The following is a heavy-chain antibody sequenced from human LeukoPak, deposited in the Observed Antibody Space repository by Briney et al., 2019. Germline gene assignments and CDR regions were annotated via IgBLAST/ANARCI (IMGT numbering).Heavy chain of an antibody. CDR2: ISYDGSNK. V-gene: IGHV3-30-3*01. CDR3: ARSYCGGDCYPPQYYYYGMDV. J-gene: IGHJ6*02. CDR1: GFTFSSYA. D-gene: IGHD2-21*02. Sequence: GRSLRLSCAASGFTFSSYAMHWVRQAPGKGLEWVAVISYDGSNKYYADSVKGRFTISRDNSKNTLYLQMNSLRAEDTAVYYCARSYCGGDCYPPQYYYYGMDVWGQGTTVTVSS.